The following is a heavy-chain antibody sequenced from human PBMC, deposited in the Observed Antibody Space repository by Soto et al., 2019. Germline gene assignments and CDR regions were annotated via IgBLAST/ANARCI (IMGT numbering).Heavy chain of an antibody. J-gene: IGHJ4*02. CDR1: GFTFSSYA. CDR3: AKVMPMWDLGELSAPYFDY. CDR2: ISGSGGST. Sequence: PGGSLRLSCAASGFTFSSYAMSWVRQAPGKGLEWVSAISGSGGSTYYADSVKGRFTISRDNSKNTLYLQMNSLRAEDTAVYYCAKVMPMWDLGELSAPYFDYWGQGTLVTVSS. D-gene: IGHD3-16*02. V-gene: IGHV3-23*01.